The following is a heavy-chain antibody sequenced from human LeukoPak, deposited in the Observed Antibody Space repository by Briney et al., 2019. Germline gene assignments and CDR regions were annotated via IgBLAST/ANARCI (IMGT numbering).Heavy chain of an antibody. CDR1: GYTFTSYY. D-gene: IGHD3-3*01. J-gene: IGHJ4*02. V-gene: IGHV1-46*01. CDR3: ARDYGVWSGYYATNFDY. Sequence: ASVKVSCKASGYTFTSYYMHWVRQAPGQGLEWMGIINPSGGSTSYAQKFQGRVTMTRDMSTSTVYMELSSLRSEDTAVYYCARDYGVWSGYYATNFDYWAREPWSPSPQ. CDR2: INPSGGST.